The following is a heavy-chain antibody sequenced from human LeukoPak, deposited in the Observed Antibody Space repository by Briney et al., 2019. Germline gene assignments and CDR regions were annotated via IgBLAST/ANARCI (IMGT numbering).Heavy chain of an antibody. J-gene: IGHJ4*02. Sequence: GGSLRLSCAASGLTFSSAWMGWVRQTPGTGLEWVANINPAGNERNYVDSVRGRFTISRDNAKSSLYLQMNSLRDEDTAVYYCARALYTGFDYWGQGALVTVSS. CDR2: INPAGNER. D-gene: IGHD3-16*01. CDR1: GLTFSSAW. V-gene: IGHV3-7*01. CDR3: ARALYTGFDY.